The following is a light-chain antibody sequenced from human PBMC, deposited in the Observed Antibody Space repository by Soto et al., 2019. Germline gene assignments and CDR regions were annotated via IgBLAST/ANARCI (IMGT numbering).Light chain of an antibody. CDR2: AAS. Sequence: DIQMTQSPSSLSGSVEDILVITCRASQSISNHLNWYQQEPGKAPKLLIFAASSLQSGVPSRFSGSRSGPDFTLTISSLQPEDFATYYCQQSYSSPPTFGQGTKVDIK. CDR3: QQSYSSPPT. J-gene: IGKJ1*01. CDR1: QSISNH. V-gene: IGKV1-39*01.